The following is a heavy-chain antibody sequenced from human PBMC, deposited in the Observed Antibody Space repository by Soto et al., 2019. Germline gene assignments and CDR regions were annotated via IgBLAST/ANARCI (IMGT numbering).Heavy chain of an antibody. CDR1: GFSLSTSGVG. Sequence: QITLKESGPTLVKPTQTLTLTCTFSGFSLSTSGVGVGWIRQPPGKALEWLALIYWDDDKRYSPSLKSRLTLTKDTSKSQVVLTMTHMDPVDTATYYCAHSLIPNWGSRGAFDYWGQGTLVTVSS. CDR2: IYWDDDK. J-gene: IGHJ4*02. V-gene: IGHV2-5*02. D-gene: IGHD7-27*01. CDR3: AHSLIPNWGSRGAFDY.